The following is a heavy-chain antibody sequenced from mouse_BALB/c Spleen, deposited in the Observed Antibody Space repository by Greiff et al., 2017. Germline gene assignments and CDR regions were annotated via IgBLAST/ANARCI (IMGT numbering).Heavy chain of an antibody. J-gene: IGHJ2*01. CDR1: GFTFSSYG. CDR2: INSNGGST. Sequence: EVQVVESGGGLVQPGGSLKLSCAASGFTFSSYGMSWVRQTPDKRLELVATINSNGGSTYYPDSVKGRFTISRDNAKNTLYLQMSSLKSEDTAMYYCARLLYYFDYWGQGTTLTVSS. V-gene: IGHV5-6-3*01. D-gene: IGHD1-1*01. CDR3: ARLLYYFDY.